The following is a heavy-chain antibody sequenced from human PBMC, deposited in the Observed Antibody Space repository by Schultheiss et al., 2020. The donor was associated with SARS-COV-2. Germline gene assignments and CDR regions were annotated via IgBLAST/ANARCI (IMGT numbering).Heavy chain of an antibody. CDR2: IYSGGST. D-gene: IGHD3-3*01. Sequence: GGSLRLSCAASGFTFSSYAMSWVRQAPGKGLEWVSVIYSGGSTYYADSVKGRFTISRDNSKNTLYLQMNSLRAEDTAVYYCARDRGYDFWSGWPQEPYYYGMDVWGQGTTVTVSS. CDR1: GFTFSSYA. CDR3: ARDRGYDFWSGWPQEPYYYGMDV. V-gene: IGHV3-53*01. J-gene: IGHJ6*02.